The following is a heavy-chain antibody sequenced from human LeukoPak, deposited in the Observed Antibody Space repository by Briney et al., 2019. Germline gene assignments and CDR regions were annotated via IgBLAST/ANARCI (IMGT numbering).Heavy chain of an antibody. CDR1: GFTFSSYW. CDR2: IKQDGSEK. Sequence: GGSLRLSCAASGFTFSSYWMSWVRQAPGKGLEWVANIKQDGSEKYYVDSVKGRFTISRDNAKNSLYLQMNSLRAEDTAVYYCARDSPDYYDSSGYSVPFDYWGQGTLVTVSS. CDR3: ARDSPDYYDSSGYSVPFDY. J-gene: IGHJ4*02. V-gene: IGHV3-7*01. D-gene: IGHD3-22*01.